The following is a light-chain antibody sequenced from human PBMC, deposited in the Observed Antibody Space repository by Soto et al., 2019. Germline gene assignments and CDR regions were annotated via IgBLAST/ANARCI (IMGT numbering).Light chain of an antibody. CDR3: ATWDDSLNGPL. CDR1: SSNIGSNS. CDR2: SDS. J-gene: IGLJ3*02. V-gene: IGLV1-44*01. Sequence: QSALTQPPSASGTPGQRVTISCSGISSNIGSNSVNWYQQLPGTAPKLLMYSDSQRPSGVPDRFSGSKSGTSASLAISGLQSEDEADYYCATWDDSLNGPLFGGGTKVNVL.